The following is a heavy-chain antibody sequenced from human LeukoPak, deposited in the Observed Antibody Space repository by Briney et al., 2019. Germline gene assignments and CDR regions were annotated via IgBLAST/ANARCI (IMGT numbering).Heavy chain of an antibody. D-gene: IGHD1-7*01. CDR3: ARETQNWNYVAFDI. CDR1: GFTFSTFW. J-gene: IGHJ3*02. CDR2: IKQDGSEK. Sequence: PGGSLRLSCAASGFTFSTFWMSWGRQASGKGLEWVANIKQDGSEKYYADSVKGRFTISRDNSKNTLYLQMNSLRAEDTAVYYCARETQNWNYVAFDIWGQGTMVTVSS. V-gene: IGHV3-7*01.